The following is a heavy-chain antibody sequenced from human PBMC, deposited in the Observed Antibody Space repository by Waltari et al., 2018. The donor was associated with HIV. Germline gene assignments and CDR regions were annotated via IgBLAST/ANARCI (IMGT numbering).Heavy chain of an antibody. J-gene: IGHJ5*02. V-gene: IGHV4-31*03. D-gene: IGHD2-21*02. CDR3: ARETAFGDCGGWFDT. CDR2: IYSSGSP. CDR1: GGAVNSGDYY. Sequence: VQLQESGPRLVKPSQTLSLTCTVSGGAVNSGDYYWTWIRQHPGKGLEWIGFIYSSGSPHYNSSLKSRVSISLDTSGNQFSLKWRSVTAADTAIYYCARETAFGDCGGWFDTWGQGALVSVSS.